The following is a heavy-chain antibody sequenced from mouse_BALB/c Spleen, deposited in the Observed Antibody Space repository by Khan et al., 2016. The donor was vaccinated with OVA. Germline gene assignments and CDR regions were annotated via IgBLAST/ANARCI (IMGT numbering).Heavy chain of an antibody. CDR2: ISTYSGNT. D-gene: IGHD2-3*01. CDR3: TRPAYDGYYDY. Sequence: QVQLQQPGPELVRPGVSVKISCKGSGYTFTDYAMHWVKQSHAKSLEWIGLISTYSGNTTYKQKFKGKATMTVDKSSSTAYMELARLTSEDSAIYYCTRPAYDGYYDYWGQGTTLTVSS. CDR1: GYTFTDYA. V-gene: IGHV1S137*01. J-gene: IGHJ2*01.